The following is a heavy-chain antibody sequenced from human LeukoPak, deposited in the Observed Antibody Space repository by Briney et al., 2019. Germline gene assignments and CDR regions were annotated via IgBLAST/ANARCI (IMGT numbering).Heavy chain of an antibody. V-gene: IGHV3-21*01. Sequence: GGSLRLSCAASGFTFSSYSMNWVRQAPGKGLEWVSSISSSSSYIYYADSVKGRFTISRDNAKNSLYPQMNSLRAEDTAVYYCARGPITMIVVVITPFDYWGQGTLVTVSS. D-gene: IGHD3-22*01. J-gene: IGHJ4*02. CDR1: GFTFSSYS. CDR3: ARGPITMIVVVITPFDY. CDR2: ISSSSSYI.